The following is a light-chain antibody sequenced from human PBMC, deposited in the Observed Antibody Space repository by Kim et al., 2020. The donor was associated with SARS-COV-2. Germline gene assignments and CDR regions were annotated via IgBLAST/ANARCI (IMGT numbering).Light chain of an antibody. CDR2: DVS. CDR3: SSYTYSNTHVI. CDR1: SSDVGGYNY. V-gene: IGLV2-14*03. J-gene: IGLJ2*01. Sequence: QSVLTQPASVSGSPGQSITISCTGTSSDVGGYNYVSWYQHHPGKAPKLMIYDVSKRPSGVSNRFSGSKSGNTASLTISGLQAEDEADYYCSSYTYSNTHVIFGGGTQLTVL.